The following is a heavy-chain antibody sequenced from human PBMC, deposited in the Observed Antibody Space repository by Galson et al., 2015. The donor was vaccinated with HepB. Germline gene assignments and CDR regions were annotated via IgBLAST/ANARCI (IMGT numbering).Heavy chain of an antibody. J-gene: IGHJ3*02. CDR2: ISGSDGST. Sequence: SLRLSCAASGFTFSSYAMSWVRQAPGKGLEWVSAISGSDGSTYYADSVKGRFTISRDNSKNTLYLQMNSLRAEDTAVYYCAKDRYYYGSGSYYTGAFDIWGQGTMVTVSS. D-gene: IGHD3-10*01. CDR3: AKDRYYYGSGSYYTGAFDI. CDR1: GFTFSSYA. V-gene: IGHV3-23*01.